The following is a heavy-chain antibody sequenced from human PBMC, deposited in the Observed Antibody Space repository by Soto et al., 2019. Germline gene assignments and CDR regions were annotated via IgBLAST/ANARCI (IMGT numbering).Heavy chain of an antibody. CDR1: GGSISSSSYY. Sequence: PSETLSLTCTVSGGSISSSSYYWGWIRQPPGKGLEWIGSIYYSGSTYYNPSLKSRVTISADTPKNQLSLKLSSVTAADTAVYYCARDGYTSGYLVAFDIWGQGTMVTVSS. V-gene: IGHV4-39*07. J-gene: IGHJ3*02. CDR3: ARDGYTSGYLVAFDI. D-gene: IGHD5-18*01. CDR2: IYYSGST.